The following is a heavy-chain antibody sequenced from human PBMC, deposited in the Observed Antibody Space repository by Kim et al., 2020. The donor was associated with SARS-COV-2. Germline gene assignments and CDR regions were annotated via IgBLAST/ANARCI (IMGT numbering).Heavy chain of an antibody. Sequence: SETLSLTCTVSGGSISSSSYYWGWIRQPPGKGLEWIGSIYYSGSTYYNPSLKSRVTISVDTSKNQFSLKLSSVTAADTAVYYCARHSPYYYDSSGYDYWGQGTLVTVSS. J-gene: IGHJ4*02. V-gene: IGHV4-39*01. CDR2: IYYSGST. D-gene: IGHD3-22*01. CDR1: GGSISSSSYY. CDR3: ARHSPYYYDSSGYDY.